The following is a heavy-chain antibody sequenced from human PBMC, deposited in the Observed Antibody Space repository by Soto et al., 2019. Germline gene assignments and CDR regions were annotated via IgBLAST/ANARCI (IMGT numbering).Heavy chain of an antibody. CDR2: ISWDGGST. D-gene: IGHD4-17*01. J-gene: IGHJ6*04. CDR3: AKDYGIAFPGLMDV. Sequence: GGSLRLSCAASGFTFDDYTMHWVRQAPGKGLEWVSLISWDGGSTYYADSVKGRFTISRDNSKNSLYLQMNSLRTEDTALYYCAKDYGIAFPGLMDVWGKGTTVTVSS. CDR1: GFTFDDYT. V-gene: IGHV3-43*01.